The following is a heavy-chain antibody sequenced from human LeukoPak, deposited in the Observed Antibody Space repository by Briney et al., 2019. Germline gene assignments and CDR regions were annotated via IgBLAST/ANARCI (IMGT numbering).Heavy chain of an antibody. Sequence: GESLKISCKGSGYSFTSYWIGWVRQMPGKGLEWMGIIYPGDFDTRYSPSFQGQVTISADKSISTAYLQWSSLKASDTAMYYCARRGHYDSSGYYETFDYWGQGTLVTVSS. V-gene: IGHV5-51*01. CDR3: ARRGHYDSSGYYETFDY. CDR2: IYPGDFDT. J-gene: IGHJ4*02. CDR1: GYSFTSYW. D-gene: IGHD3-22*01.